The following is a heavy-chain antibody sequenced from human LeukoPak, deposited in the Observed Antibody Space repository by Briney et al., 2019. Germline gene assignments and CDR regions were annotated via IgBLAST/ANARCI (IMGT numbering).Heavy chain of an antibody. D-gene: IGHD5-12*01. CDR2: ISVQNGNI. Sequence: GASVKVSRKTSGYNYATSGISWVRQAPGQGLEWMGWISVQNGNIKYAQKFQGRVNLTTDTSTTSAYMELRSLTSDDTAVYYCARVARSGYDYDYWGQGTLVTVSS. CDR1: GYNYATSG. J-gene: IGHJ4*02. CDR3: ARVARSGYDYDY. V-gene: IGHV1-18*01.